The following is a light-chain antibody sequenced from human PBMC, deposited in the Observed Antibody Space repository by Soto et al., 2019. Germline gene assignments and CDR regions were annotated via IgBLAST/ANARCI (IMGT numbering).Light chain of an antibody. CDR1: IIDVGGYDY. CDR2: EVS. Sequence: QSVLTQPASVSGSPGQSITISCTGTIIDVGGYDYVSWYQLHPGKAPKLMVFEVSNRPSGVSYRFSGSKSGNTASLTISGLQAEDEADYFCSSYSISTAYLFGTGTKVTVL. V-gene: IGLV2-14*01. J-gene: IGLJ1*01. CDR3: SSYSISTAYL.